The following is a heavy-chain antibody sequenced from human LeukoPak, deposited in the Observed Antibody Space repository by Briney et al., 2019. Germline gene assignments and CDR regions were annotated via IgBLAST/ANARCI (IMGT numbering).Heavy chain of an antibody. J-gene: IGHJ3*02. CDR2: INTSGGTT. CDR1: GFTFSSYG. D-gene: IGHD5-18*01. Sequence: PGGSLRLSCAASGFTFSSYGMSWVRQAPGKGLEWVSGINTSGGTTYHADSVKGRFTISRDNSKNTLYLQMNSLRADDTAAYYCAKDPPTVMANAFHIWGQGTMVTVSS. CDR3: AKDPPTVMANAFHI. V-gene: IGHV3-23*01.